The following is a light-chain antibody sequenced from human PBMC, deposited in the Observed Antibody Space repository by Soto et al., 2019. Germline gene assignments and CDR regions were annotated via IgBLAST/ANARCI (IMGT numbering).Light chain of an antibody. CDR1: QDISSF. CDR3: QQYDSYAWT. V-gene: IGKV1-9*01. Sequence: IQLTQSPSSLSASVGDRVTITCRASQDISSFLAWYQQKPGKAPKLLIFAASTLQSGVPSRFSGSGSGTEFTLTISSLQPDDFATYYCQQYDSYAWTFGQGTKVDIK. J-gene: IGKJ1*01. CDR2: AAS.